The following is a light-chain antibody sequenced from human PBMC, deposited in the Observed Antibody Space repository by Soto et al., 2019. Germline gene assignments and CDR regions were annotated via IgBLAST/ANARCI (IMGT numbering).Light chain of an antibody. CDR3: QQYGSSPWT. J-gene: IGKJ1*01. V-gene: IGKV3-20*01. Sequence: EIVLTQSPGTLSLSPVERATLSCRASQSVSSNYLAWYQQKPGQAPRPLIYGASSRATGIPDRFSGSGAGTDFTLTISRLESEDFAVYYCQQYGSSPWTFGQGTRWISN. CDR2: GAS. CDR1: QSVSSNY.